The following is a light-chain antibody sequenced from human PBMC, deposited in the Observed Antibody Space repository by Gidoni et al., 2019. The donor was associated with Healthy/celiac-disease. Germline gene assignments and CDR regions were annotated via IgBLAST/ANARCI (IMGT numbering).Light chain of an antibody. CDR2: QAS. CDR1: KLGDKY. Sequence: SYERTQPPSVSVSPGQTASITCSGDKLGDKYACWYQQKPGQSPVLVIYQASKRPSGLPERFSGSNSGNTATLTISGTQAMDEADYYCQAWDSSTYVVFGGGTKLTVL. CDR3: QAWDSSTYVV. V-gene: IGLV3-1*01. J-gene: IGLJ2*01.